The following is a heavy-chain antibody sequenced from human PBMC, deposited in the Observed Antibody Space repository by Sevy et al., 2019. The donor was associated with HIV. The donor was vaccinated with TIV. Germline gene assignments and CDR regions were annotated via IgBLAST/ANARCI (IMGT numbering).Heavy chain of an antibody. V-gene: IGHV3-23*01. CDR2: ISGSGGST. CDR1: GFTFSSYA. CDR3: AKAADHDYVWGSRTHSHFDY. Sequence: GGSLRLSCAASGFTFSSYAMSWVRQAPGKGLEWVSAISGSGGSTYYADSVKGRFTISRDNSKNTLYLQMNSLRAEDTAVYYCAKAADHDYVWGSRTHSHFDYWGQGTLVTVSS. J-gene: IGHJ4*02. D-gene: IGHD3-16*01.